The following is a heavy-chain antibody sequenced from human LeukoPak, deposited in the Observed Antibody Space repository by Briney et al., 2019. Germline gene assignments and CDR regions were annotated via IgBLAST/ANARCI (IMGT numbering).Heavy chain of an antibody. Sequence: SETLSLTCTVSGGSISSGSYYWSWIRQPAGKGLEWIGRIYTSGSTNYNPSLKSRVTMSLDTSKNQFSLNLSSVTAADTAVYYCARAVAGTLRGFLMERWFDPWGQGTLVTVSS. D-gene: IGHD6-19*01. CDR1: GGSISSGSYY. V-gene: IGHV4-61*02. CDR2: IYTSGST. CDR3: ARAVAGTLRGFLMERWFDP. J-gene: IGHJ5*02.